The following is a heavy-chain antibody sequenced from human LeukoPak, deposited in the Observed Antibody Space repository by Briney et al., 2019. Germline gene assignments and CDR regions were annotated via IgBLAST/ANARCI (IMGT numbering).Heavy chain of an antibody. CDR2: IKSKTDGGTT. V-gene: IGHV3-15*01. Sequence: GGSLRLSCAASGFTFSNAWMSWVRQAPGKGLEWVGRIKSKTDGGTTDYAAPMKGRFTISRDDSKNTLFLQMNSLKTEDTAVYYCTTVHDTSSWTFIYWGQGTLVTVSS. CDR3: TTVHDTSSWTFIY. D-gene: IGHD6-13*01. J-gene: IGHJ4*02. CDR1: GFTFSNAW.